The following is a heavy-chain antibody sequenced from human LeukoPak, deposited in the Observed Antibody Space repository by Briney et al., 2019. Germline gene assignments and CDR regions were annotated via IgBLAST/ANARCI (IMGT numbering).Heavy chain of an antibody. J-gene: IGHJ4*02. CDR3: ATDLIVGPTTDLDY. Sequence: ASGKVSCKVSGYTLTELSIHWVRQAPGKGLEWMGGFDPKDGGTIYAQNFQGGVTLTEDTSTDTAYMELSSLRSEDTAVYYCATDLIVGPTTDLDYWGQGTLVTVSS. D-gene: IGHD1-26*01. CDR2: FDPKDGGT. CDR1: GYTLTELS. V-gene: IGHV1-24*01.